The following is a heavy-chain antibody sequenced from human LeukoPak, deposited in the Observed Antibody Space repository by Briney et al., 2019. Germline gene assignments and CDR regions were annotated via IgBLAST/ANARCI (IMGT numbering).Heavy chain of an antibody. CDR3: AKGGSYGDHYYFDY. J-gene: IGHJ4*02. CDR1: GFTFSSYA. Sequence: QSGGSLRLSCAASGFTFSSYAMSWVRQAPGKGLEWVSAISGSGGSTYYADSVKGRFTISRDNSKNTLYLQMNSLRAEDTAVYYCAKGGSYGDHYYFDYWGQGTLVTVSS. V-gene: IGHV3-23*01. D-gene: IGHD4-17*01. CDR2: ISGSGGST.